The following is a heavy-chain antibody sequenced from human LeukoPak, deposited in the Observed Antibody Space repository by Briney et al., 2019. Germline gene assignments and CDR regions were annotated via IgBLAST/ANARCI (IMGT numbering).Heavy chain of an antibody. CDR1: GYTFTSFD. CDR3: ARAPSPYYYDSSAYYSDY. J-gene: IGHJ4*02. CDR2: MNPYTGKT. D-gene: IGHD3-22*01. V-gene: IGHV1-8*03. Sequence: AAVKVSCKTSGYTFTSFDINWVRQAAGQGREWVGWMNPYTGKTGYAQKFQGRVTFIGDTSTRTAYMEVSSLTSEDTAVYFRARAPSPYYYDSSAYYSDYWGQGTLVTVSS.